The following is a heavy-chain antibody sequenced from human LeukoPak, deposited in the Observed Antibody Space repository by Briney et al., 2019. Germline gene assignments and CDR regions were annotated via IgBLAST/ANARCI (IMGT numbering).Heavy chain of an antibody. V-gene: IGHV3-30*18. J-gene: IGHJ3*02. CDR3: AKLANWGWDAFDI. CDR2: ISYDGSNK. CDR1: GFTFSSYG. D-gene: IGHD7-27*01. Sequence: QPGRSLRLSCGASGFTFSSYGMHWVRQAPGKGLEWVAVISYDGSNKYYADSVKGRFTISRDNSKNTLYLQMNSLRAEDTAVYYCAKLANWGWDAFDIWGQGTMVTVSS.